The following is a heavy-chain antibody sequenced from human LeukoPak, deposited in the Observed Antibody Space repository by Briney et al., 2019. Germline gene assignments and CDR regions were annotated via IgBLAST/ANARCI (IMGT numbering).Heavy chain of an antibody. J-gene: IGHJ3*02. CDR1: GGSISSYY. Sequence: SETLSLTCTVSGGSISSYYWSWIRQPPGKGLEWIGYIYYSGSTNYNPSLKSRVTISVDTSKNQFSLKLSSVTAADTAVYYCARAVRYFGQDAYDIWGQGTMVTVSS. V-gene: IGHV4-59*01. CDR3: ARAVRYFGQDAYDI. CDR2: IYYSGST. D-gene: IGHD3-9*01.